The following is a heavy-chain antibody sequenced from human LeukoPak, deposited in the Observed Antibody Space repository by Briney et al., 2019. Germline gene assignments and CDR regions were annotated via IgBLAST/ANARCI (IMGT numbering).Heavy chain of an antibody. V-gene: IGHV3-7*01. D-gene: IGHD1-14*01. CDR2: IKQDGSEK. Sequence: PGGSLRLSCAASGFTFSSYAMSWVRQAPGKGLEWVANIKQDGSEKYYVDSVKGRFTISRDNAKSSLYLQMNSLRAEDTAVYYCARDLGITSTTVYYGMDVWGQGTTVTVSS. CDR3: ARDLGITSTTVYYGMDV. J-gene: IGHJ6*02. CDR1: GFTFSSYA.